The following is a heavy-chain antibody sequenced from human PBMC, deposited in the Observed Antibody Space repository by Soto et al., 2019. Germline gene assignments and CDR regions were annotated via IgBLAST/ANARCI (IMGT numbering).Heavy chain of an antibody. Sequence: QVQLVRSGAEVKKPGASVKVSCKASGYTFTSYYMHWVRQAPGQGLEWMGIINPSGGSTSYAQKFQGRVTMTRDTSTSTVYMELSSLRSEDTAVYYCARTYYYDSSGYYYFDYWGQGTLVTVSS. CDR2: INPSGGST. CDR1: GYTFTSYY. J-gene: IGHJ4*02. CDR3: ARTYYYDSSGYYYFDY. D-gene: IGHD3-22*01. V-gene: IGHV1-46*01.